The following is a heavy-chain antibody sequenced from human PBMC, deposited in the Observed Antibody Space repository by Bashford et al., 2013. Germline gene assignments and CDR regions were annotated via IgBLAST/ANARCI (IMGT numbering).Heavy chain of an antibody. Sequence: SXTLSLTCTVSGGSIRSSSYFWGWIRQAPTGRGWSGLGKSLFGGGTYYNPSLQSRVTISVDKSKNYFSLILGSVTAADTAVYYCARHSGYSQEHWGQGTLVTVSS. D-gene: IGHD5-18*01. CDR3: ARHSGYSQEH. CDR1: GGSIRSSSYF. J-gene: IGHJ4*02. V-gene: IGHV4-39*07. CDR2: SLFGGGT.